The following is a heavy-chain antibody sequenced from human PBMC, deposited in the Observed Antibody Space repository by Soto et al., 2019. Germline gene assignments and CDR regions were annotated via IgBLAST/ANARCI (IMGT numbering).Heavy chain of an antibody. Sequence: SETLSLTCTVSGGSISSYYWSWIRQPPGKGLEWIGYIYYSGSTNYNPSLKSRVTISVDTSKNQFSLKLSSVTAADTAVYYCARVITIFGVVMIPNWFDPWGQGTLVTV. J-gene: IGHJ5*02. V-gene: IGHV4-59*01. CDR3: ARVITIFGVVMIPNWFDP. CDR2: IYYSGST. CDR1: GGSISSYY. D-gene: IGHD3-3*01.